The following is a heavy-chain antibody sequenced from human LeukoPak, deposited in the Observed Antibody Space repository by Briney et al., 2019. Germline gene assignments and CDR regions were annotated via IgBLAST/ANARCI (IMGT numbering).Heavy chain of an antibody. J-gene: IGHJ4*02. Sequence: ASVKVSCKAPGYTFTSYYMHWVRQAPGQGLEWMGIINPSGGSTSYAQKFQGRVTMTRDMSTSTVYMELSSLRSDDTAVYYCARNRVRGVNFFAYWGQGTQVTVSS. CDR2: INPSGGST. CDR3: ARNRVRGVNFFAY. D-gene: IGHD3-10*01. V-gene: IGHV1-46*01. CDR1: GYTFTSYY.